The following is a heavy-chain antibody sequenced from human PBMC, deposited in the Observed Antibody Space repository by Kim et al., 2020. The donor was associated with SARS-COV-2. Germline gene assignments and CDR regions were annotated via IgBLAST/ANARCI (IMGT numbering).Heavy chain of an antibody. V-gene: IGHV1-69*04. D-gene: IGHD3-10*01. CDR3: ARVGTMVRGVLPDY. J-gene: IGHJ4*02. Sequence: AQKFQGRVTITADKSTSTAYMELSSLRSEDTAVYYCARVGTMVRGVLPDYWGQGTLVTVSS.